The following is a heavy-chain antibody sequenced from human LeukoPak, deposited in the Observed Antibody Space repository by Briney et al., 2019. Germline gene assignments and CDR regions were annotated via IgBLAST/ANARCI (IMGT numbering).Heavy chain of an antibody. D-gene: IGHD4-11*01. Sequence: PGGSLRLSCAASGFTFSSYEMNWVRQAPGKGLEWVSYISSSGSTIYYADSVKGRFTISRDNSKNTLYLQMSSLRTEDTAVYYCARGIAQTTLNAFDLWGQGTVVTVSS. CDR1: GFTFSSYE. J-gene: IGHJ3*01. V-gene: IGHV3-48*03. CDR3: ARGIAQTTLNAFDL. CDR2: ISSSGSTI.